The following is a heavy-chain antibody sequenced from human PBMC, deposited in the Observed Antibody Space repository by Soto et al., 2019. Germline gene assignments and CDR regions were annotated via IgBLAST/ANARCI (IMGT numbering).Heavy chain of an antibody. V-gene: IGHV3-23*01. Sequence: GGSLRLSCAASRFIFSSYAMSWVRQAPGKGLEWVSAISGGGDYTYYADSVKGRFTVSRDNSKNTLYLQMNSLRAEDTAIYYCVARLDNSGYTPFDYWGQGTLVTVSS. D-gene: IGHD3-22*01. CDR1: RFIFSSYA. J-gene: IGHJ4*02. CDR2: ISGGGDYT. CDR3: VARLDNSGYTPFDY.